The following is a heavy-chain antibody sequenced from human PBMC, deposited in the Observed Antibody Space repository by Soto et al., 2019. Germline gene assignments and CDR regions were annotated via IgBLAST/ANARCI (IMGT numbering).Heavy chain of an antibody. V-gene: IGHV1-69*12. J-gene: IGHJ4*02. CDR1: GGTFSSYA. CDR2: IIPIFGTA. D-gene: IGHD1-26*01. Sequence: QVQLVQSGAEVKKPGSSVKVSCKASGGTFSSYAISWVRQAPGQGLEWMGGIIPIFGTANYAQEFQGRVTITEDESTSTAYMELSSLRSEDTAVYYCARGTGATSSLPFHYWGQGTLVTVSS. CDR3: ARGTGATSSLPFHY.